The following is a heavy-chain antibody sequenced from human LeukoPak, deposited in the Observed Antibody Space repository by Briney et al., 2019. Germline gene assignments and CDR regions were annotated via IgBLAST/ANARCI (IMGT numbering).Heavy chain of an antibody. V-gene: IGHV1-69*05. CDR2: IIPIFGTA. D-gene: IGHD3-22*01. CDR1: GGTFSSYA. J-gene: IGHJ4*02. CDR3: VSNYYDSSGYYPHFDY. Sequence: ASVKVSCKASGGTFSSYAISWVRQAPGQGLEWMGGIIPIFGTANYAQKFQGRVTITTDESTSIAYMELSSLRSEDTAVYYCVSNYYDSSGYYPHFDYWGQGTLVTVSS.